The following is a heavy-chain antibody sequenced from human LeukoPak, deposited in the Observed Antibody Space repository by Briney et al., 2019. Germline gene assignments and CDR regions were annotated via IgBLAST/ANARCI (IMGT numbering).Heavy chain of an antibody. D-gene: IGHD2-21*01. V-gene: IGHV1-2*02. CDR2: INPNSGGT. Sequence: ASVKVPCKASGYTFTSYYMHWVRQAPGQGLEWMGWINPNSGGTNYAQKFQGRVTMTRDTSISTAYMELSRLRSDDTAVYYCARDLRYSLYYYYMDVWGKGTTVTVSS. CDR1: GYTFTSYY. J-gene: IGHJ6*03. CDR3: ARDLRYSLYYYYMDV.